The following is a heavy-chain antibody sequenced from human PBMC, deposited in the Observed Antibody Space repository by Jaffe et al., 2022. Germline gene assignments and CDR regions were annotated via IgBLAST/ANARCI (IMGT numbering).Heavy chain of an antibody. CDR1: GFTFDDYA. CDR3: AKGPLTTVTTWDYYYMDV. Sequence: EVQLVESGGGLVQPGRSLRLSCAASGFTFDDYAMHWVRQAPGKGLEWVSGISWNSGSIGYADSVKGRFTISRDNAKNSLYLQMNSLRAEDTALYYCAKGPLTTVTTWDYYYMDVWGKGTTVTVSS. CDR2: ISWNSGSI. V-gene: IGHV3-9*01. D-gene: IGHD4-4*01. J-gene: IGHJ6*03.